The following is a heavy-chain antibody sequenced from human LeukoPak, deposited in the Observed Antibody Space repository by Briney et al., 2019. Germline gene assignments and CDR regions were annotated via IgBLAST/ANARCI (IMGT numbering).Heavy chain of an antibody. J-gene: IGHJ4*02. D-gene: IGHD6-13*01. Sequence: SETLSLTCTVPGGSISSYYWSWIRQPPGKGLEWIGYIYYSGSTNYNPSLKSRVTISVDTSKNQFSLKLSSVTAADTAVYYCARGIAATEFDYWGQGTLVTVSS. V-gene: IGHV4-59*01. CDR1: GGSISSYY. CDR2: IYYSGST. CDR3: ARGIAATEFDY.